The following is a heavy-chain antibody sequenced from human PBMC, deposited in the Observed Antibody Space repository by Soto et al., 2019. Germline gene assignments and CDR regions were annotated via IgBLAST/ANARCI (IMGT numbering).Heavy chain of an antibody. CDR1: GFTFSTFA. CDR3: ATALGCRSTSCTLDY. CDR2: VTSSGSNT. J-gene: IGHJ4*02. Sequence: SLRLSCAASGFTFSTFAMSWVRQAPGKGLEWVSAVTSSGSNTYYADSVKGRFTISRDNSKDTLYLQMDSLSSQDTAVYYCATALGCRSTSCTLDYWGQGTRVTVSS. D-gene: IGHD2-2*01. V-gene: IGHV3-23*01.